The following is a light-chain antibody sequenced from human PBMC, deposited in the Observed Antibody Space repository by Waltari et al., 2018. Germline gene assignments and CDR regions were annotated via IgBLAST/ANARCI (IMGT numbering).Light chain of an antibody. V-gene: IGKV3-20*01. CDR3: QHYVRLPVT. J-gene: IGKJ1*01. CDR1: QSIGRT. CDR2: ATS. Sequence: EIVLTQSPGALSLSPGETATLSCRASQSIGRTIAWYQQKPGQAPRLRIYATSTRATGIPDRFSGSGSETDFSLTIYRLEPEDFAVYYCQHYVRLPVTFGQGTKVEIK.